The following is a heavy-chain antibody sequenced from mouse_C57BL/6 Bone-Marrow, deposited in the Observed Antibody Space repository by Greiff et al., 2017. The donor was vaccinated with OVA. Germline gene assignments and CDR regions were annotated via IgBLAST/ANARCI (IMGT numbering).Heavy chain of an antibody. D-gene: IGHD3-2*02. CDR1: GYTFTDYN. Sequence: EVQLQQSGPELVKPGASVKISCKASGYTFTDYNMDWVKQSHGKSLEWIGDIHPNNGGNNYNQKFKGKATLTVDKSSSTAYMELRSLTSEDTAVYYGARGGLDSSGYWFAYWGQGTLVTVSA. J-gene: IGHJ3*01. CDR2: IHPNNGGN. CDR3: ARGGLDSSGYWFAY. V-gene: IGHV1-18*01.